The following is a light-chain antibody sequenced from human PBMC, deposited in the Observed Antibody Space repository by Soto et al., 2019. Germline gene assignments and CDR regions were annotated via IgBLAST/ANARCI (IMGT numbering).Light chain of an antibody. CDR1: QGISSY. J-gene: IGKJ1*01. V-gene: IGKV1-8*01. CDR3: QHYNSYSEA. CDR2: KAS. Sequence: AIRMTQSPSSFSASTGDIVTITCRASQGISSYLAWYQQKPGKAPKLLIYKASTVKSGVPSRFSGSGSGTEFTLTISSLQPDDFATYYCQHYNSYSEAFGQGTKVDIK.